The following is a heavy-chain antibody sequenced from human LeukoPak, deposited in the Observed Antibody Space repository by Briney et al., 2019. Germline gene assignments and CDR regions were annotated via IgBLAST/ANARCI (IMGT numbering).Heavy chain of an antibody. V-gene: IGHV1-18*01. J-gene: IGHJ6*02. D-gene: IGHD5-24*01. CDR1: GYTFTSYG. CDR2: ISAYNGNT. CDR3: ARDLEGYYYGMDV. Sequence: ASVTVSFKASGYTFTSYGISWVRQAPGQGLEWMGWISAYNGNTNYAQKLQGRVTMTTDTSTSTAYMELRSLRSDDTAVYYCARDLEGYYYGMDVWGQGTTVTVSS.